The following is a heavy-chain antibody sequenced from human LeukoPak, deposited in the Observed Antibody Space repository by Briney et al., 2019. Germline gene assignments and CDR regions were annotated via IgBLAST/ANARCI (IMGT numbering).Heavy chain of an antibody. CDR3: ARGLLTRSGWFDP. CDR1: GYTFTGYY. D-gene: IGHD1-1*01. J-gene: IGHJ5*02. V-gene: IGHV1-2*04. Sequence: GASVKVSCKASGYTFTGYYMRWVRQAPGQGLEWMGWINPNSGGTNYAQKFQGWVTMTRDTSISTAYMELSRLRSDDTAVYYCARGLLTRSGWFDPWGQGTLVTVSS. CDR2: INPNSGGT.